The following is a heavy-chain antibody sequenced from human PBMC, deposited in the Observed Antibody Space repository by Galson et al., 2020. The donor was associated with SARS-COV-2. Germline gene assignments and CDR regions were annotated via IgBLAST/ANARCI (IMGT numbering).Heavy chain of an antibody. Sequence: SETLSLTCAVYGGSFSGHYWSWIRQSPGTGLEWIGEITQSGSVNYNPSLKSRVTISADTSKNQFSLELRSVTAADTAVYHCARGLFRTTMVIVVFTCCSFYVDSWGQGTFVSVSS. CDR3: ARGLFRTTMVIVVFTCCSFYVDS. D-gene: IGHD2-21*01. V-gene: IGHV4-34*01. J-gene: IGHJ4*02. CDR1: GGSFSGHY. CDR2: ITQSGSV.